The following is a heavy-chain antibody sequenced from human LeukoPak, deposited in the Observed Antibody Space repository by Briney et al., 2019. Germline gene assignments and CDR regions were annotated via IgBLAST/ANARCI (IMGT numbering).Heavy chain of an antibody. CDR3: ARCRGGSGWYSDAFDI. J-gene: IGHJ3*02. CDR2: INPSSGST. CDR1: GYTFTSYY. V-gene: IGHV1-46*01. Sequence: ASVKVSCKASGYTFTSYYMHWVRQAPGQGLEWMGIINPSSGSTSYAQKFQGRVTMTRDTSTSTVYMELSSLRSEDTAVYYCARCRGGSGWYSDAFDIWGQGTMVTVSS. D-gene: IGHD6-19*01.